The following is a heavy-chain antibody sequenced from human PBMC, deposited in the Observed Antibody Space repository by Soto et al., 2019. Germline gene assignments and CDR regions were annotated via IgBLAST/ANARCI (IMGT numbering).Heavy chain of an antibody. D-gene: IGHD1-1*01. CDR2: IHGGGGAT. CDR3: ATFEGRPLEYWYIDF. V-gene: IGHV3-23*01. J-gene: IGHJ2*01. CDR1: GFTFSAYA. Sequence: EVQLLESGGGLVQPGGSLRLSCAASGFTFSAYAMGWVRQAPGKGLEWVSTIHGGGGATHYADSVKGRFTITRDDSKHTLYAQMNSLRAEDTAVYYSATFEGRPLEYWYIDFWGRGTLVTVSS.